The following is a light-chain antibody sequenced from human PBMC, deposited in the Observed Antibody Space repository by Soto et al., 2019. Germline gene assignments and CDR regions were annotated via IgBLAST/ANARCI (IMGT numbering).Light chain of an antibody. Sequence: DIQMTQSPSTLSESVGDRVTITCRASQSIGSWLAWNQQKPGRAPKLLIYKASSLESGVPSRFSGSGSGTEFTLTISSLQPDDFATYFCQQYNSYPWTFGQGTKVEIK. CDR2: KAS. CDR3: QQYNSYPWT. V-gene: IGKV1-5*03. J-gene: IGKJ1*01. CDR1: QSIGSW.